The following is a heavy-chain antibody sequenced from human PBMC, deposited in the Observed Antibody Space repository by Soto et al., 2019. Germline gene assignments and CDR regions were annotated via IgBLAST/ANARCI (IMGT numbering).Heavy chain of an antibody. D-gene: IGHD3-10*01. J-gene: IGHJ4*02. Sequence: PGGSLRLSCAASGFTFSTYDMHWVRQAPGKGLEWVAVISFDGSKKHYADAVRGRFTISRDNSKNSLYLQMNSLRADDTAAYYCAKVSLPRGVIIKGLDNWGQGTLVTVSS. V-gene: IGHV3-30*18. CDR2: ISFDGSKK. CDR3: AKVSLPRGVIIKGLDN. CDR1: GFTFSTYD.